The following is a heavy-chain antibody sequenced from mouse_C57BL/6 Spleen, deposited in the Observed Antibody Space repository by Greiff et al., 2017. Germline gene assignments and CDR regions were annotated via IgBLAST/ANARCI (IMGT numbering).Heavy chain of an antibody. CDR2: INPSSGYT. D-gene: IGHD3-2*02. CDR1: GYTFTSYT. J-gene: IGHJ2*01. Sequence: QVQLQQSGAELARPGASVKMSCKASGYTFTSYTMHWVKQRPGQGLEWIGYINPSSGYTKYNQKFKDKAPLTADKSSSTAYMQLRSLTSEDSAVYYCARDSAGYAYFDYWGQGTTLTDSS. V-gene: IGHV1-4*01. CDR3: ARDSAGYAYFDY.